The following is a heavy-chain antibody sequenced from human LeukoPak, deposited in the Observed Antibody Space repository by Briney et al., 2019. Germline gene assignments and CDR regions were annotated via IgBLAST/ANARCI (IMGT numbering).Heavy chain of an antibody. Sequence: SETLSLTCTVSGYSISSGYYWGWIRQPPGKGLEWIGSIYHSGSTYYNPSLKSRVTISVDTSKNQFSLKLSSVTAADTAVYYCARRWVVWFGEFLNWFDPWGQGTLVTVSS. CDR2: IYHSGST. J-gene: IGHJ5*02. CDR1: GYSISSGYY. V-gene: IGHV4-38-2*02. CDR3: ARRWVVWFGEFLNWFDP. D-gene: IGHD3-10*01.